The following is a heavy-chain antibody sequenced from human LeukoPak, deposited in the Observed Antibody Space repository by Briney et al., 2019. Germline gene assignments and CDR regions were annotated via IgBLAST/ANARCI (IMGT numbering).Heavy chain of an antibody. CDR1: GFSFSNHG. CDR2: IWYDGTKT. J-gene: IGHJ5*02. D-gene: IGHD3-16*01. CDR3: AREITLRLGYWFDP. V-gene: IGHV3-33*01. Sequence: GGSLRLSCAASGFSFSNHGMHWVRQAPGKGLEWVAVIWYDGTKTYYADSVKGRFTISRDNSKNTVYLQVSSLRAEDTAVYYCAREITLRLGYWFDPWGQGTLVTVSS.